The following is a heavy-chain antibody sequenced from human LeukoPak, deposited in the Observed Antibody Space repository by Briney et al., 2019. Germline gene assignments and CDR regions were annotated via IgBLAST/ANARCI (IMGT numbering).Heavy chain of an antibody. CDR2: ISSSSSYI. Sequence: GGSLRLSCAASGFTFSSYSMNWVRQALGKGLEWVSSISSSSSYIYYADSVKGRFTISRDNAKNSLYLQMNSLRAEDTAVYYCARARGDGVSWFDPWGQGTLVTVSS. D-gene: IGHD4-17*01. J-gene: IGHJ5*02. CDR3: ARARGDGVSWFDP. V-gene: IGHV3-21*01. CDR1: GFTFSSYS.